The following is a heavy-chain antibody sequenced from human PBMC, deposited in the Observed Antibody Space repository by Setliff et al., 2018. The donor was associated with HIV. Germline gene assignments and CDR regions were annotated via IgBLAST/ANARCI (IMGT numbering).Heavy chain of an antibody. V-gene: IGHV4-39*01. CDR2: NYHSGST. CDR1: GGSISSNSYS. CDR3: ARTAIDYYESSGYYHDAFDT. D-gene: IGHD3-22*01. J-gene: IGHJ3*02. Sequence: SETLSLTCTASGGSISSNSYSWGWIRQPPGKGLEWIGSNYHSGSTYNNPSLKSRVTISVDTSKNQFSLKLTSVTAADTAVYYCARTAIDYYESSGYYHDAFDTWGRGSMVTVSS.